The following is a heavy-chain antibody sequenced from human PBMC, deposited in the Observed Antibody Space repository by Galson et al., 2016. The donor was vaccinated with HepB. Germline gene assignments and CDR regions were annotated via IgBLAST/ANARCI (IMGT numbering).Heavy chain of an antibody. D-gene: IGHD1-26*01. CDR3: ARKGERWELTCYYGLDV. V-gene: IGHV5-51*01. J-gene: IGHJ6*02. Sequence: QSGAEVKKPGESLKISCKVSGYSFTSYWIGWVRQMPGKGLEWMGIIYPGDSETRYGPSFQGQVTIPADKSTSTAYLQWSSLKAPETAMYYCARKGERWELTCYYGLDVWGQGTTVTVSS. CDR1: GYSFTSYW. CDR2: IYPGDSET.